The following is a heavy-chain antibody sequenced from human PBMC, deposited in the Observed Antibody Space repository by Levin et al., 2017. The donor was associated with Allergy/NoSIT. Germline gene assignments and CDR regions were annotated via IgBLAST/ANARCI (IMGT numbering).Heavy chain of an antibody. CDR3: TTDGFIGDFWSGYRPGGGY. V-gene: IGHV3-15*01. J-gene: IGHJ4*02. Sequence: GGSLRLSCAASGFTFSNAWMSWVRQAPGKGLEWVGRIKSKTDGGTTDYAAPVKGRFTISRDDSKNTLYLQMNSLKTEDTAVYYCTTDGFIGDFWSGYRPGGGYWGQGTLVTVSS. CDR2: IKSKTDGGTT. D-gene: IGHD3-3*01. CDR1: GFTFSNAW.